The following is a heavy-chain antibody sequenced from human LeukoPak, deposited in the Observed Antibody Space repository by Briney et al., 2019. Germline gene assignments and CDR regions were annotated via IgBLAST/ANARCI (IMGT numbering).Heavy chain of an antibody. V-gene: IGHV3-73*01. CDR2: IRSKVNNYAT. CDR1: GFTFSSYG. Sequence: GGSLRLSCAASGFTFSSYGMSWVRQASGKGLEWVGRIRSKVNNYATVYGVSVKGRFTISRDDSKNTAYLQLNSLKIEDTAVYYCVKALDVWGKGTTVTVSS. J-gene: IGHJ6*04. CDR3: VKALDV.